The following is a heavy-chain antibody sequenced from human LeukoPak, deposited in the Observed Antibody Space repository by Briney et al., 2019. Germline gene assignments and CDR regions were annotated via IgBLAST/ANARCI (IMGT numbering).Heavy chain of an antibody. D-gene: IGHD4-11*01. CDR1: GVSISSSTYY. Sequence: SQTLSLTCTVSGVSISSSTYYWVWVRQPPEKGLEWIGSIYYSGATYYNPSLKSRVTISVDTSKNRFSLKLSSVTAADTALYYCARGGYSKYYYYYYMDVWGKGTTVTVSS. CDR3: ARGGYSKYYYYYYMDV. CDR2: IYYSGAT. J-gene: IGHJ6*03. V-gene: IGHV4-39*07.